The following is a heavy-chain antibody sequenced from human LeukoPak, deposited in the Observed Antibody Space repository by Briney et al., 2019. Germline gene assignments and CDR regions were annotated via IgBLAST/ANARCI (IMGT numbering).Heavy chain of an antibody. CDR2: IYTSGST. CDR1: GGSFSGYY. Sequence: PSGTLSLTCAVYGGSFSGYYWSWIRQPAGKGLEWIGRIYTSGSTNYNPSLKSRVTISVDTSKNQFSLKLSSVTAADTAVYYCARGHDWFDPWGQGTLVTVSS. J-gene: IGHJ5*02. CDR3: ARGHDWFDP. V-gene: IGHV4-59*10.